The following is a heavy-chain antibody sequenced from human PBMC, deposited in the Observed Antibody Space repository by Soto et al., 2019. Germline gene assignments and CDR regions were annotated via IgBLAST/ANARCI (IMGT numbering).Heavy chain of an antibody. V-gene: IGHV1-18*01. CDR2: ISAYNGNT. CDR3: ARVSGGLGPTFDY. J-gene: IGHJ4*02. CDR1: DYTFSSYG. D-gene: IGHD6-19*01. Sequence: ASVKVSCKTSDYTFSSYGISWVRQAPGQGLEWVGWISAYNGNTNYAQKLQGRVTMTTDTSTSTAYMELRSLRSDDTAVYYCARVSGGLGPTFDYWGQGTPVTVSS.